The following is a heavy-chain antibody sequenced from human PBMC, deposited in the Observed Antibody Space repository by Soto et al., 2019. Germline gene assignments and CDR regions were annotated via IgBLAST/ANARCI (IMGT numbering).Heavy chain of an antibody. D-gene: IGHD3-10*01. CDR2: ISAYNGNT. CDR3: ARAGYYYGSGSYPTNYYYYYGMDV. J-gene: IGHJ6*02. CDR1: GYTFTSYA. Sequence: ASVKVSCKASGYTFTSYAMHWVRQAPGQRLEWMGWISAYNGNTKYAQKLQGRVTMTTDTSTSTAYMELRSLRSDDTAVYYCARAGYYYGSGSYPTNYYYYYGMDVWGQGTTVTVSS. V-gene: IGHV1-18*04.